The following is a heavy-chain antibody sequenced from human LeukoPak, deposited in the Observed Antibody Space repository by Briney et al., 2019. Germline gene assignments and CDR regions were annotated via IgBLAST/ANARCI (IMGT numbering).Heavy chain of an antibody. J-gene: IGHJ4*02. D-gene: IGHD3-22*01. Sequence: GASVKVSCKASGYTFTGYYMHWVRQAPGQGLEWMGWINPNSGGTNYAQKFQGRVTMTRDTSISTAYMELSRLRSEDTAVYYCARGLENYYDSSGYDYWGQETLVTVSS. V-gene: IGHV1-2*02. CDR3: ARGLENYYDSSGYDY. CDR2: INPNSGGT. CDR1: GYTFTGYY.